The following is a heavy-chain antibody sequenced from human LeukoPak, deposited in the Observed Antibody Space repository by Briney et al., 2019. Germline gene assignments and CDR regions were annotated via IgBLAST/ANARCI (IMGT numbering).Heavy chain of an antibody. J-gene: IGHJ4*02. CDR3: ARVHTGSYEYYFDY. CDR2: IYYSGST. CDR1: GGSISSGGYY. V-gene: IGHV4-31*03. D-gene: IGHD1-26*01. Sequence: SETLSLTGTVSGGSISSGGYYWSWIRQQPGKGLEWIGYIYYSGSTYYNPSLKSRVTISVDTSKNQFSLKLSSVTAADTAVYYCARVHTGSYEYYFDYWGQGTLVTVSS.